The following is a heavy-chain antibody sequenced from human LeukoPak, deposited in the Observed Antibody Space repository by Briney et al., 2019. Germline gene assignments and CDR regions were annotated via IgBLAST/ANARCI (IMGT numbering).Heavy chain of an antibody. CDR2: ISGSGGST. CDR3: ARDQAVTHGEVDAFDI. V-gene: IGHV3-23*01. J-gene: IGHJ3*02. Sequence: PGGSLILSCAASGFTFISYAMSWVRQAPGKGLEWVSAISGSGGSTYYADSVKGRFTISRDNSKNTLYLQMNSLRAEDTAVYYCARDQAVTHGEVDAFDIWGRGTMVTVSS. CDR1: GFTFISYA. D-gene: IGHD4-17*01.